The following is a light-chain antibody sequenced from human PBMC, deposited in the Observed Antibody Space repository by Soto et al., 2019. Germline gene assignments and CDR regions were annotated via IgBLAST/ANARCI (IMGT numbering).Light chain of an antibody. CDR3: SSYTSSSTLWV. CDR2: DVS. Sequence: QSVLTQPASVSGSPGQSITISCTGTSSEVGCYNYVSWYQQHPGKAPKLMIYDVSNRPSGVSNRFSGSKSGNTASLTISGLQAEDEADYYCSSYTSSSTLWVFGTGTKVTVL. CDR1: SSEVGCYNY. J-gene: IGLJ1*01. V-gene: IGLV2-14*01.